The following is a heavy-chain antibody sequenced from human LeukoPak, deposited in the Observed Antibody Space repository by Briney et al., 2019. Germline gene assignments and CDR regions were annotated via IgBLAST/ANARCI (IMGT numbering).Heavy chain of an antibody. V-gene: IGHV3-53*01. CDR3: ARAGNGSLAY. J-gene: IGHJ4*02. CDR2: IFIDGKT. Sequence: PGGSLRLSCAASAFTVSSDYMTWVRQAPGNGLEWVSVIFIDGKTYYADSVKGRFTISRDDSKNTLRLQMNSLRAEDTAVYYCARAGNGSLAYWGRGTLVTVSS. D-gene: IGHD1-26*01. CDR1: AFTVSSDY.